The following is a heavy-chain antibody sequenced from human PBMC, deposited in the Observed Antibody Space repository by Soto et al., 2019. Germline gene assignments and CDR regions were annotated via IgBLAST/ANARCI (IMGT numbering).Heavy chain of an antibody. V-gene: IGHV6-1*01. CDR3: ASGKYSAFDN. CDR2: TGYTSKWYN. CDR1: GDSISTNNVA. J-gene: IGHJ4*02. D-gene: IGHD5-18*01. Sequence: QVQLQQSGPGLVKPSQTLSLTCAISGDSISTNNVAWNWIRQSPSGGVEWVGRTGYTSKWYNDYAVSVRSRITINPDTSKNQFSLQLNSVTLDATAVYYCASGKYSAFDNWGQGTLVTVSS.